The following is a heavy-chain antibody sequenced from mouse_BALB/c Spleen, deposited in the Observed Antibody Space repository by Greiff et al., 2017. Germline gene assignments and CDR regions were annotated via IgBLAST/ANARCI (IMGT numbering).Heavy chain of an antibody. CDR3: VRGSSYAYYFDY. CDR1: GFSLTSYD. Sequence: QVQLQQSGPGLVAPSQSLSITCTVSGFSLTSYDISWIRQPPGKGLEWLGVIWTGGGTNYNSAFMSRLSISKDNSKSQVFLKMNSLQTDDTAIYYCVRGSSYAYYFDYWGQGTTLTVSS. D-gene: IGHD1-1*01. CDR2: IWTGGGT. J-gene: IGHJ2*01. V-gene: IGHV2-9-2*01.